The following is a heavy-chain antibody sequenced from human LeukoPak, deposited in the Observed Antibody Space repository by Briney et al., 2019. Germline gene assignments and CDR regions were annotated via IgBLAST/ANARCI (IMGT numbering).Heavy chain of an antibody. CDR2: MNPNSGNT. CDR1: GYTFTSYD. V-gene: IGHV1-8*01. Sequence: ASVKVSCKASGYTFTSYDINWVRQATGQGLEWMGWMNPNSGNTGYAQKFQGRVTMTEDTSTDTAYMELSSLRSEDTAVYYCATPAFLEWLLPFDYWGQGTLVTVSS. D-gene: IGHD3-3*02. CDR3: ATPAFLEWLLPFDY. J-gene: IGHJ4*02.